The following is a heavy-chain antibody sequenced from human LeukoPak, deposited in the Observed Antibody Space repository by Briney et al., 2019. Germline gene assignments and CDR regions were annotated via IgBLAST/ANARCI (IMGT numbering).Heavy chain of an antibody. CDR2: ISSSGYTI. CDR1: EFTFSDYY. CDR3: AKPSLYYYDTSGYYRYWYFDL. Sequence: PGGSLRLSCAASEFTFSDYYMSWIRQAPGKGLEWVSHISSSGYTIYYADSVKGRFTISRDNAKNSLYLQMNSLRAEDTAVYYCAKPSLYYYDTSGYYRYWYFDLWGRGTLVTVSS. D-gene: IGHD3-22*01. J-gene: IGHJ2*01. V-gene: IGHV3-11*01.